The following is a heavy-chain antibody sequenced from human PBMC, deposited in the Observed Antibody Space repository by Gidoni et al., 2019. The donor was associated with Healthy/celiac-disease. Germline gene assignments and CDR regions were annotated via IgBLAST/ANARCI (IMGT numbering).Heavy chain of an antibody. CDR1: GFTFSSYA. V-gene: IGHV3-23*01. CDR3: AKEPRGYCSSTSCYRFDY. CDR2: ISGRGGST. Sequence: EVQLLESGGGLVQPGGSLRLSCAASGFTFSSYAMSWVRQAPGKGLEWVSAISGRGGSTYYADSVKGRFTISKDNSKNTLYLQMNSLRAEDTAVYYCAKEPRGYCSSTSCYRFDYWGQGTLVTVSS. D-gene: IGHD2-2*01. J-gene: IGHJ4*02.